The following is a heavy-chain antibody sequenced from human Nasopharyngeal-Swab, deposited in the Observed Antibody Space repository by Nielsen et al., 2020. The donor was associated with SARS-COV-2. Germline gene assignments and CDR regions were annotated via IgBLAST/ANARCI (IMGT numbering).Heavy chain of an antibody. CDR3: ARMPVQLERPGDYYYYGMDV. J-gene: IGHJ6*02. CDR1: GFSLSTSGMC. Sequence: SGPTLVKPTQTLTLTCTFSGFSLSTSGMCVSWVRQPPGKALEWLALIDWGDDKYYSTSLKTRLTISKDTSKNQVVLTMTNMDPVDTATYYCARMPVQLERPGDYYYYGMDVWGQGTMVTVS. CDR2: IDWGDDK. V-gene: IGHV2-70*20. D-gene: IGHD1-1*01.